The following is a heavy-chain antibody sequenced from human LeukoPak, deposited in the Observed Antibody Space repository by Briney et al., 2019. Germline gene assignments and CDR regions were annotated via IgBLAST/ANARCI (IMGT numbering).Heavy chain of an antibody. CDR2: ISAYNGNT. D-gene: IGHD6-19*01. J-gene: IGHJ4*02. V-gene: IGHV1-18*01. CDR1: GYTFTSYG. Sequence: ASVKVSCKASGYTFTSYGISWVRQAPGQGLEWMGWISAYNGNTNYAQKLQGRVTMTTDTSTSTAYMELRSLRSDDTAVYYCARDPRESYSSGWYPLGYFDYWGQGTLVTVSS. CDR3: ARDPRESYSSGWYPLGYFDY.